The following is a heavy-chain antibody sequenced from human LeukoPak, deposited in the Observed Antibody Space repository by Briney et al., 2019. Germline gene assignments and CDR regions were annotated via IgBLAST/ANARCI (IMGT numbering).Heavy chain of an antibody. J-gene: IGHJ5*02. CDR2: IKQDGSEK. CDR1: GFTFSSYW. CDR3: AKALNTVLVVPNPNWFDP. V-gene: IGHV3-7*03. Sequence: PGGSLRLSCAASGFTFSSYWMSWVRQAPGKGLEWVANIKQDGSEKYYVDSVKGRFTISRDNSKNTLYLQMNSLRAEDTAVYYCAKALNTVLVVPNPNWFDPWGQGTLVTVSS. D-gene: IGHD2-15*01.